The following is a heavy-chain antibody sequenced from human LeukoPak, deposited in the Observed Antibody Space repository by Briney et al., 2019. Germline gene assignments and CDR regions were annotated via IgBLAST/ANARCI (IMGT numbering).Heavy chain of an antibody. CDR2: ITSSSTTK. D-gene: IGHD6-13*01. CDR1: GFAFNDFY. Sequence: GGSLRLSCAASGFAFNDFYMSWIRQAPGKGLEWFSYITSSSTTKHYADSVKGQFTISRDNAKNSLYLQMNSLRAEDTAVYYCARFIAAPYYFDYWGRGTLVTVSS. J-gene: IGHJ4*02. CDR3: ARFIAAPYYFDY. V-gene: IGHV3-11*04.